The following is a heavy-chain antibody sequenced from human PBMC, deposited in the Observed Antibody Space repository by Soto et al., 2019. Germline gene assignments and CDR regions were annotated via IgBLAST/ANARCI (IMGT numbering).Heavy chain of an antibody. J-gene: IGHJ4*02. CDR2: ISGSGGST. Sequence: GGSLRLSCAASGFTFSSYAMSWVRQAPGKGLEWVSAISGSGGSTYYADSVKGRFTISRDNSKNTLYLQMNSLRAEDTAVYYCARDFVDVVVPAAIRPFRWGQGTLVTVSS. CDR1: GFTFSSYA. D-gene: IGHD2-2*01. V-gene: IGHV3-23*01. CDR3: ARDFVDVVVPAAIRPFR.